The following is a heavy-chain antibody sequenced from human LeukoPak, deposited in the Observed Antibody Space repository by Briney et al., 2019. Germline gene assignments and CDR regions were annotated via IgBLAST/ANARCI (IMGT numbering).Heavy chain of an antibody. V-gene: IGHV4-34*01. Sequence: SETLPLTCAVYGGSFSGYYWSWIRQPPGKGLEWIGEINHSGSTNYNPSLKSRVTISVDTSKNQFSLKLSSVTAADTAVYYCASTLAYYYGSGSYYGMDVWGKGTTVTVSS. CDR1: GGSFSGYY. CDR2: INHSGST. D-gene: IGHD3-10*01. CDR3: ASTLAYYYGSGSYYGMDV. J-gene: IGHJ6*04.